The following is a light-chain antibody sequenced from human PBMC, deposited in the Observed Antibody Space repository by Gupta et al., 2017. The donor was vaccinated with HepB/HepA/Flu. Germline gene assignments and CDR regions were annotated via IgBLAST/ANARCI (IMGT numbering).Light chain of an antibody. CDR2: TTN. CDR3: AVWDDSLNGPV. Sequence: QSVLTQPPSASGTPGQRVTISCSGSSSNIESNSVSWYQQLPGTAPKLLIYTTNQRPSGVPDRFSGSKSGTSASLAISGLQSEDEADYYCAVWDDSLNGPVFGGGTKLAVL. CDR1: SSNIESNS. J-gene: IGLJ3*02. V-gene: IGLV1-44*01.